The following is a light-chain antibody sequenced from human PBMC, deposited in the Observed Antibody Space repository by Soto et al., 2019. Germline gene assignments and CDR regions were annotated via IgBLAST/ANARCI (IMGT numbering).Light chain of an antibody. Sequence: DIQMTQSPPSLSDSVGDSVTITCRASQIISTYLNWYQQRAGLAPRLLIYAASSLQSGVPPRFSGSGSGTDFTLTISSLQPEDFATYFCQQTYSAPPTFGQGTKVDIK. CDR2: AAS. CDR3: QQTYSAPPT. CDR1: QIISTY. J-gene: IGKJ1*01. V-gene: IGKV1-39*01.